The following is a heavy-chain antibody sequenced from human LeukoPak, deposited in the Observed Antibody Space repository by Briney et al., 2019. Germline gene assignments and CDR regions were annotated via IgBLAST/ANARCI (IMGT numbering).Heavy chain of an antibody. Sequence: ASVKVSCKVSGYTLTELSMHWVRQAPGKGLEWMGGFDPEDGETIYAQKFQGRVTITTDESTSTAYMELSSLRSEDTAVYYCATSRPISGYYLEDAFDIWGQGTMVTVSS. J-gene: IGHJ3*02. CDR3: ATSRPISGYYLEDAFDI. V-gene: IGHV1-24*01. CDR2: FDPEDGET. CDR1: GYTLTELS. D-gene: IGHD3-22*01.